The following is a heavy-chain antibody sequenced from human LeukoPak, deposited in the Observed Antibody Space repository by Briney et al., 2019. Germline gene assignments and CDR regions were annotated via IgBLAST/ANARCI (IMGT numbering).Heavy chain of an antibody. V-gene: IGHV4-34*01. D-gene: IGHD1-20*01. J-gene: IGHJ5*02. CDR1: GGSFSGYY. Sequence: SETLSLTCAVYGGSFSGYYWSWIRQPPGKGLEWIGEINHSGSTHYNPSLKSRVTISIDKSKNHFSLKLTSVTAADTAIYYCARDTYNWNVDAFDPWGQGTLVTVSS. CDR3: ARDTYNWNVDAFDP. CDR2: INHSGST.